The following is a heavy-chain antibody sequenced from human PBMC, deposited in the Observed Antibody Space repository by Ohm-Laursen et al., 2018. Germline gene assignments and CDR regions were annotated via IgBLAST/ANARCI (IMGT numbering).Heavy chain of an antibody. CDR2: MNPKNDDT. CDR1: GYTFINYD. J-gene: IGHJ3*02. Sequence: GASVKVSCKPSGYTFINYDIHWVRQASGQGLEWLGWMNPKNDDTGYAHKFQGRVTMSRNTSISTANLEMTSLRSEDTAVYYCARGRLSGTRRALDIWGQGTLVTVSS. CDR3: ARGRLSGTRRALDI. V-gene: IGHV1-8*01. D-gene: IGHD1-7*01.